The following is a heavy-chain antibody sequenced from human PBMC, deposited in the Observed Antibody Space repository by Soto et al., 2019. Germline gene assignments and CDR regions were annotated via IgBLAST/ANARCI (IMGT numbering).Heavy chain of an antibody. CDR3: AGSYSGGWYGRHSYYGMDV. V-gene: IGHV4-4*02. CDR2: IYHSGST. CDR1: GGSISSSNW. Sequence: QVQLQESGPGLVKPSGTLSLTCAVSGGSISSSNWWSWVRQPPGKGLEWIGEIYHSGSTNYNPSLMSRCTIAVDKPRNQVSLKLSSVTAADTAVYYCAGSYSGGWYGRHSYYGMDVWGQGTTVTVS. D-gene: IGHD6-19*01. J-gene: IGHJ6*02.